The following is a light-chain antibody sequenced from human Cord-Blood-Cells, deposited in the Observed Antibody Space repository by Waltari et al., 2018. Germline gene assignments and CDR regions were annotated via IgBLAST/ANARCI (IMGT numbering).Light chain of an antibody. CDR2: YKSDSDK. CDR1: SGIKVGTYR. CDR3: MIWHSSAWV. J-gene: IGLJ3*02. Sequence: QAVLTQPASLSSSPGASASLTCPLRSGIKVGTYRIYWSQQKPGSPPQYLLRYKSDSDKQQGSGVPSRFSGSKDASANAGILLISGLQSEDEADYYCMIWHSSAWVFGGGTKLTVL. V-gene: IGLV5-45*01.